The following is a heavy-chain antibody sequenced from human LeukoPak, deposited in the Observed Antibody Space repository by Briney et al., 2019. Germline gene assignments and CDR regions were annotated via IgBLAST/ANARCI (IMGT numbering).Heavy chain of an antibody. Sequence: PGGSLRLSCAASGCTFSNSWMSWVRQAPGKGLEWVGRIKSKTDGGTTDDAAPVKGRFTISRDDSKNTLYLQMNSLKTEDTAVYYCTTDTGYYDSSGDTFDYWGQGTLVTVSS. CDR2: IKSKTDGGTT. D-gene: IGHD3-22*01. CDR3: TTDTGYYDSSGDTFDY. CDR1: GCTFSNSW. J-gene: IGHJ4*02. V-gene: IGHV3-15*01.